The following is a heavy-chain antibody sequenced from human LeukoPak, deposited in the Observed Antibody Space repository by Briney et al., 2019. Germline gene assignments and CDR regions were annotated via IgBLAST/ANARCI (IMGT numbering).Heavy chain of an antibody. CDR3: ARVGAPYYYYYYMDV. Sequence: GGSLRLSCAASGFTLSSYAMNWVRQAPGKGLEWVSAISGNGYAYYADSVKGRFTISRDNAKNSLYLQMNSLRAEDTAVYYCARVGAPYYYYYYMDVWGKGTTVTISS. CDR1: GFTLSSYA. V-gene: IGHV3-21*01. D-gene: IGHD3-16*01. CDR2: ISGNGYA. J-gene: IGHJ6*03.